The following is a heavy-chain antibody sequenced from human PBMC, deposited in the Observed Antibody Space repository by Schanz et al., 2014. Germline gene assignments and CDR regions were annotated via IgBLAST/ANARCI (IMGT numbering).Heavy chain of an antibody. D-gene: IGHD1-26*01. Sequence: QVQLVESGGGVVQPGRSLRLSCAASGFTFSSYVIHWVRQAPAKGLEWVAGISYDASNTYYADSVKGRFSISRDNSKNTLYLQMNSLRPEDTSVYYCARGVGGIYGWFDPWGQGTLVIVSS. CDR1: GFTFSSYV. J-gene: IGHJ5*02. CDR3: ARGVGGIYGWFDP. CDR2: ISYDASNT. V-gene: IGHV3-30*04.